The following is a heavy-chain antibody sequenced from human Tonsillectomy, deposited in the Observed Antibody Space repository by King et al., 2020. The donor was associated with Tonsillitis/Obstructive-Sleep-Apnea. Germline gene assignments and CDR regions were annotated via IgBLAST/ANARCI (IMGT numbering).Heavy chain of an antibody. V-gene: IGHV4-34*01. CDR2: IDHSGST. CDR1: GGSFSGYY. Sequence: VQLQQWGAGLLKPSETLSLICAVYGGSFSGYYWSWLRQPPGKGLEWIGEIDHSGSTNYNPSLKSRVTISADTSKTQFSLKLSSVTAADTAVYYCAREITTSAFDIWGQGTILTVSS. J-gene: IGHJ3*02. CDR3: AREITTSAFDI. D-gene: IGHD3-3*01.